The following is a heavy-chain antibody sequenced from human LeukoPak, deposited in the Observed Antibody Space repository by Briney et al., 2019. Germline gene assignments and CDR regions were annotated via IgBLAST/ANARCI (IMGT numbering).Heavy chain of an antibody. V-gene: IGHV4-38-2*02. CDR1: GYSISSGYY. CDR2: IYHSGST. D-gene: IGHD1-7*01. J-gene: IGHJ5*02. CDR3: ARVSTGTTDWFDP. Sequence: SETLSLTCTVSGYSISSGYYWGWIRQPPGKGLEWIGSIYHSGSTYYNPSLKSRVTISVDTSKNQFSLKLSSVTAADTAVYYCARVSTGTTDWFDPWGQGTLVTVSS.